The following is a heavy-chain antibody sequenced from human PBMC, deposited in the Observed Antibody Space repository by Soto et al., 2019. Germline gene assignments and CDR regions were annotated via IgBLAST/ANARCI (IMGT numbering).Heavy chain of an antibody. V-gene: IGHV3-30*18. J-gene: IGHJ4*02. CDR3: AKARARFGELNY. Sequence: GGSLELSCAASGFTFSSYGMHWVRQAPGKGLEWVAVISYDGSNKYYADSVKGRFTISRDNSKNTLYLQMNSLRAEDTAVYYCAKARARFGELNYWGQGTLVTVSS. D-gene: IGHD3-10*01. CDR1: GFTFSSYG. CDR2: ISYDGSNK.